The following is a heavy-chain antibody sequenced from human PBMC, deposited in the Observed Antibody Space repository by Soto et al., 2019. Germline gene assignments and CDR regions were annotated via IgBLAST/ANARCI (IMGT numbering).Heavy chain of an antibody. D-gene: IGHD2-2*01. CDR3: AGRNRYCSSTSCYSGIQNNWFDP. CDR1: GASISSYY. V-gene: IGHV4-59*08. CDR2: IYYSGST. Sequence: SETLSLTCNVSGASISSYYWSWIRQPPGKGLEWIGYIYYSGSTNYNPSLKSRVTISVDTSKNQFSLKLSSVTAADTAVYYCAGRNRYCSSTSCYSGIQNNWFDPWGQGTLVTVSS. J-gene: IGHJ5*02.